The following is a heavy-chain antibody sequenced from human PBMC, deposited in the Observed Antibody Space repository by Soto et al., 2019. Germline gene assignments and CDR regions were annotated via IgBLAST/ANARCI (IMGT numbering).Heavy chain of an antibody. J-gene: IGHJ4*02. V-gene: IGHV3-48*02. CDR1: GFTFSSYS. Sequence: PGGSLRLSCAASGFTFSSYSMNWVRQAPGKGLEWVSYISSSSSTIYYADSVKGRFTISRDNAKNSLYLQMNSLRDEDTAVYYCARDVYYDSSGSHALCYWGQGTLVTVSS. CDR3: ARDVYYDSSGSHALCY. D-gene: IGHD3-22*01. CDR2: ISSSSSTI.